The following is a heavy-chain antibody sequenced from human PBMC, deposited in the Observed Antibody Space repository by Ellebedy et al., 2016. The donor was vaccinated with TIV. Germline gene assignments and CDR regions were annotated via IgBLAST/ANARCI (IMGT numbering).Heavy chain of an antibody. J-gene: IGHJ4*02. Sequence: PGGSLRLSCAASGFSLSSFWMSWVRQAPGKGLESVANINHAGSETYYVDSVKGRFTISRDNAKNSRYLQMDSLRAEDTAVYFCARAPRGGTDYWGQGTLVTVSS. V-gene: IGHV3-7*03. CDR3: ARAPRGGTDY. CDR2: INHAGSET. CDR1: GFSLSSFW. D-gene: IGHD3-10*01.